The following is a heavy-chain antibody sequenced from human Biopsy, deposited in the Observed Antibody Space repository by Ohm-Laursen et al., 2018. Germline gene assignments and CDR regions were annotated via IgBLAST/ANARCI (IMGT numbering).Heavy chain of an antibody. CDR1: GGSVSSNVAY. CDR3: ARGDYFDSNGYFWFDP. J-gene: IGHJ5*02. Sequence: TLSLTCTVSGGSVSSNVAYWAWIRQPPGKGLESIGSIFYSGITYYNPSLQSRVTMSVDTSKNQFSLNLTSVTAADTAVYYCARGDYFDSNGYFWFDPWGQGTLVTVSS. D-gene: IGHD3-22*01. V-gene: IGHV4-39*07. CDR2: IFYSGIT.